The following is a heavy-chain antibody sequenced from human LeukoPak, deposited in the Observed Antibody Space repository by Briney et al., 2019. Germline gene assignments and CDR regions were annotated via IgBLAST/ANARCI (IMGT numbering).Heavy chain of an antibody. D-gene: IGHD5-12*01. CDR1: GGSISGYF. Sequence: PSETLSLTCTVSGGSISGYFWSWIRQPAGKGLEWIGRIYSSGSNNYNPSLKSRVTMSLDTSKKHLSLNLSSVTAADTAVYYCAREPTSGREPTSGRPLDYWGQGTLVTVSS. J-gene: IGHJ4*02. CDR3: AREPTSGREPTSGRPLDY. V-gene: IGHV4-4*07. CDR2: IYSSGSN.